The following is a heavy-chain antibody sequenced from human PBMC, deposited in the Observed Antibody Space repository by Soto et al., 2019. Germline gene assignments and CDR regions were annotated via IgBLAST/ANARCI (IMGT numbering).Heavy chain of an antibody. V-gene: IGHV1-69*05. D-gene: IGHD3-3*01. CDR2: IIPIFGTA. Sequence: GASVKLTCKDSGGAFVSYAISSLQQAPVQVLEWTACIIPIFGTANYAQKFQGRVTMTTDTSTSTAYMELRSLRSDDTAVYYCARVGAYGGHYDFWSGYPHPHYYYYGMDVWGQGTTVTVSS. J-gene: IGHJ6*02. CDR1: GGAFVSYA. CDR3: ARVGAYGGHYDFWSGYPHPHYYYYGMDV.